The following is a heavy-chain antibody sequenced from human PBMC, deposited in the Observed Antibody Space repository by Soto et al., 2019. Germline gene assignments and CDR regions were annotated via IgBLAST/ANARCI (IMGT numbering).Heavy chain of an antibody. D-gene: IGHD3-10*01. Sequence: PSETLSLTCTVSGGTIRSWYWSWIRQPPGKGLEWIGYIYYSGSTNCNPSLKSRVTISVDTSKNQFSLKLSSVTAADTAVYYCARQGFGQLHGLVDVWGPGTTVT. CDR1: GGTIRSWY. CDR2: IYYSGST. V-gene: IGHV4-59*08. J-gene: IGHJ6*02. CDR3: ARQGFGQLHGLVDV.